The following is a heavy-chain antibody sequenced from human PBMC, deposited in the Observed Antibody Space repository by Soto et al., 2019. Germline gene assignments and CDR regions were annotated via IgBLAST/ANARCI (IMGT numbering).Heavy chain of an antibody. D-gene: IGHD2-21*01. J-gene: IGHJ5*02. V-gene: IGHV1-18*01. Sequence: FRKSCAAGIPSSGISRVRQPPGQGLEWMGWISAYKGNTNDAQKRQGRVTMTTDTSTSTAYMELRSLRSDDTAVYFWARETDTSDFRFLSWREGTLIT. CDR1: AAGIPSSG. CDR2: ISAYKGNT. CDR3: ARETDTSDFRFLS.